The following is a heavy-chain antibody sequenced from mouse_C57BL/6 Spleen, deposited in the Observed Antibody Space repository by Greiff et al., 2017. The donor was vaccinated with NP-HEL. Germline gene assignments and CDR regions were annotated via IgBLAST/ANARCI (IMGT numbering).Heavy chain of an antibody. CDR1: GFTFSDYY. J-gene: IGHJ1*03. V-gene: IGHV5-16*01. CDR3: ARNGDYYGSSYGYFDV. CDR2: INYDGSST. D-gene: IGHD1-1*01. Sequence: EVQLQESEGGLVQPGSSMKLSCTASGFTFSDYYMAWVRQVPEKGLEWVANINYDGSSTYYLDSLKSRFIISRDNAKNILYLQMSSLKSEDTATYYCARNGDYYGSSYGYFDVWGTGTTVTVSS.